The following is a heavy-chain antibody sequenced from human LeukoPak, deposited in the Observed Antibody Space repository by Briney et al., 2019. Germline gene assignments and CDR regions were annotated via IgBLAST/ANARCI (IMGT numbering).Heavy chain of an antibody. CDR1: GGSISSGGYY. CDR3: ARHRVGAGKYFDY. V-gene: IGHV4-31*03. D-gene: IGHD1-26*01. J-gene: IGHJ4*02. CDR2: IYYSGSI. Sequence: SETLSLTCTVSGGSISSGGYYWSWIRQHPGKGLEWIGYIYYSGSIYYNPSLKSRVTISVDTSKNQFSLKLSSVTAADTAVYYCARHRVGAGKYFDYWGQGTLVTASS.